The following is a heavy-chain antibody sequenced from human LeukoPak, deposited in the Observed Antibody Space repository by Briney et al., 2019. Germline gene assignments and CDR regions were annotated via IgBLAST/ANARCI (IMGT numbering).Heavy chain of an antibody. CDR1: GGSISSYY. D-gene: IGHD3-9*01. J-gene: IGHJ4*02. CDR3: ARAKLRYFDWLLEGFDY. Sequence: SETLSLTCTASGGSISSYYWSWIRQPPGKGLEWIGYIYYSGSTNYNPSLKSRVTISVDTSKNQFSLKLSSVTAADTAVCYCARAKLRYFDWLLEGFDYWGQGTLVTVSS. CDR2: IYYSGST. V-gene: IGHV4-59*01.